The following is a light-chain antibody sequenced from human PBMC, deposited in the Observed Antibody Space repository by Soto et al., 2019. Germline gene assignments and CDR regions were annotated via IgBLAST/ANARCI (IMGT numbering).Light chain of an antibody. CDR1: QSPTNNY. V-gene: IGKV3-20*01. CDR3: QQYEAVVT. Sequence: EIVLTQSPGTLSLSPGERATLSCRASQSPTNNYFAWYQQKPGRAHRLLIDGASTRATGIPDRFSGSGSGTDFTLTISRLEPEDVAVYYCQQYEAVVTFGQGTKVDIK. CDR2: GAS. J-gene: IGKJ1*01.